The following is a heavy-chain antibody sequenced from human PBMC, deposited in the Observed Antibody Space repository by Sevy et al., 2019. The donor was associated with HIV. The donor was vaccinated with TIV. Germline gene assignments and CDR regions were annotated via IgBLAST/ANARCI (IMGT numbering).Heavy chain of an antibody. Sequence: GGSLRLSCAASGFTFSNYGMHWVRQAPGKGLEWVAVLSYDGSDIYYADSVKGRFTISRDNSKNTLYLQINSLRAEDTAVYYCAKDRDYVWGSYRCPGGIDCWGQGTLVTVS. CDR1: GFTFSNYG. D-gene: IGHD3-16*02. CDR3: AKDRDYVWGSYRCPGGIDC. V-gene: IGHV3-30*18. J-gene: IGHJ4*02. CDR2: LSYDGSDI.